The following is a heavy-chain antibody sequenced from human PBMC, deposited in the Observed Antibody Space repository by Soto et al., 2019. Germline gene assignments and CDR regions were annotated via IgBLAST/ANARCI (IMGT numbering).Heavy chain of an antibody. Sequence: QVQLQQWGAGLLKPSETLSLTWAVYVGSFSGYYWSWIRQPPGKGLEWIGEINHSGSTNYNPSLKSRVTISVDTSKNQFSLKLSSVTAADTAVYYCARVRGWSNYGMDVWGQGTTVTVSS. CDR2: INHSGST. CDR3: ARVRGWSNYGMDV. J-gene: IGHJ6*02. V-gene: IGHV4-34*01. CDR1: VGSFSGYY. D-gene: IGHD6-19*01.